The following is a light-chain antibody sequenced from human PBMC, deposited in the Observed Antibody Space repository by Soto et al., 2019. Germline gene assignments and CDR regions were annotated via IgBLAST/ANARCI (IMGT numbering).Light chain of an antibody. V-gene: IGLV4-69*01. CDR1: GGHSRSA. CDR3: QTWGPATAVI. CDR2: LNSDGSH. J-gene: IGLJ2*01. Sequence: QPVLTQSPSASASLGASVKITCTLDGGHSRSAIAWHQQKPEKGPRFLMRLNSDGSHVRGDGVPDRFLGSSSGAERYLTISILQSDDEAVYYCQTWGPATAVIFGAGTKLIVL.